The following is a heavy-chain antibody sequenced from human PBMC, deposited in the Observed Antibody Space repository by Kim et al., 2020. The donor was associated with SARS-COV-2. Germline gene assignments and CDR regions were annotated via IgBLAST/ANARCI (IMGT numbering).Heavy chain of an antibody. V-gene: IGHV3-7*03. J-gene: IGHJ4*02. CDR3: AREREAPAVAVTIFDY. CDR2: IKQDGSEK. CDR1: GFTFSSYW. D-gene: IGHD6-19*01. Sequence: GGSLRLSCAASGFTFSSYWMSWVRQAPGKGLEWVANIKQDGSEKYYVDSVKGRFTISRDNAKNSLYLQMNSLRAEDTAVYYCAREREAPAVAVTIFDYWGQGTLVTVSS.